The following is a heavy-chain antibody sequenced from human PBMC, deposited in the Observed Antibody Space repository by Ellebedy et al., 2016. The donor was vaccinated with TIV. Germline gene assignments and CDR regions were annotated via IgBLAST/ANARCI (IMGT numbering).Heavy chain of an antibody. CDR2: IYSGGST. D-gene: IGHD5-24*01. CDR1: GFTVSSNY. V-gene: IGHV3-66*01. Sequence: GGSLRLSXEASGFTVSSNYMSWVRQAPGKGLEWVSVIYSGGSTYYADSVKGRFTISRDNSKNTLYLQMNSLRAEDTAVYYCARDYVEMATNEMHWGQGTLVTVSS. CDR3: ARDYVEMATNEMH. J-gene: IGHJ4*02.